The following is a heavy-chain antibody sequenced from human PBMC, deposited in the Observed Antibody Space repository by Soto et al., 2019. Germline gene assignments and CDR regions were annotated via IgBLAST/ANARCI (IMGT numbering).Heavy chain of an antibody. V-gene: IGHV3-23*01. CDR2: VSGSGSNT. CDR3: AKGGRDCSGDSCGNFDN. D-gene: IGHD2-15*01. Sequence: EVQLLESGGGLVQPGGSLRLSCAASGFTFPSYAMSWVRQAPGKGLEWVSTVSGSGSNTFCADAVKGRFTISRDNSKNTLYLQMNSLRTEDTALYYCAKGGRDCSGDSCGNFDNWGQGTLVTVSS. J-gene: IGHJ4*02. CDR1: GFTFPSYA.